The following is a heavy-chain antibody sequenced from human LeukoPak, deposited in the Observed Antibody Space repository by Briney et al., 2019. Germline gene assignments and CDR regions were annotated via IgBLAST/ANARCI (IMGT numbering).Heavy chain of an antibody. Sequence: VASVKVSCKAAGYTFTGYYMFWVRQAPGQGLEWMGRINPNSGGTNYAQKFQGRVTMTRDTSISTAYMELSRLRSDDTAVYYCARGYCSGGSCYSVENWLDPWGQGTLVTVSS. J-gene: IGHJ5*02. CDR3: ARGYCSGGSCYSVENWLDP. CDR1: GYTFTGYY. CDR2: INPNSGGT. D-gene: IGHD2-15*01. V-gene: IGHV1-2*06.